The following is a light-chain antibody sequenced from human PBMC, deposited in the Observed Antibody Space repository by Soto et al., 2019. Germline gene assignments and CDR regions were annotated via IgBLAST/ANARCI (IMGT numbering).Light chain of an antibody. V-gene: IGKV4-1*01. J-gene: IGKJ2*01. CDR3: QQYYSSPPYT. CDR2: WAS. Sequence: DIVMTQSPDSLAVSLGERATINCKSTQSVLYSPNNNNYLAWYQQKPGQPPKLLIYWASTRESGVPDRFSGSGSVTDFTLTISSLQAEDVAVYYCQQYYSSPPYTFGQGTKLEIK. CDR1: QSVLYSPNNNNY.